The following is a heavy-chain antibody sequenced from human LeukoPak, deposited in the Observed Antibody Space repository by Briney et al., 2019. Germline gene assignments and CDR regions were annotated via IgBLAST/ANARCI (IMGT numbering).Heavy chain of an antibody. V-gene: IGHV4-34*01. CDR3: ARHFGHAGTDY. CDR1: GGSFSGYY. J-gene: IGHJ4*02. CDR2: INHRGTT. Sequence: PSGTLSLTCAVYGGSFSGYYWTWIRQPPGKGLEWIGEINHRGTTNYIPSLRSRVTISVDTSKSQFSLKLSSVTAADTAVYYCARHFGHAGTDYWGQGTLVTVSS. D-gene: IGHD6-13*01.